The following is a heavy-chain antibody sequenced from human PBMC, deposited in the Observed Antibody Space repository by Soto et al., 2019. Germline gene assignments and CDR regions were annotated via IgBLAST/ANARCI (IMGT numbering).Heavy chain of an antibody. V-gene: IGHV1-69*13. CDR1: GGTFSSYA. D-gene: IGHD6-19*01. J-gene: IGHJ6*02. Sequence: ASVKVSCKASGGTFSSYAISWVRQAPGQGLEWMGGIIPIFGTANYAQKFQGRVTITADESTSTAYMELSSLRSEDTAVYYCARIGAVAGDFYYYYGMDVWGQGTTVTVSS. CDR2: IIPIFGTA. CDR3: ARIGAVAGDFYYYYGMDV.